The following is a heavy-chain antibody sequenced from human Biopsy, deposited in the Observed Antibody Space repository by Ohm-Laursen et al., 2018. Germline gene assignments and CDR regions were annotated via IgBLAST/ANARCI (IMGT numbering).Heavy chain of an antibody. CDR2: VHYSGAT. CDR3: ARPLRGGEYEGFDL. CDR1: DGSINSNDYY. D-gene: IGHD4-17*01. J-gene: IGHJ3*01. V-gene: IGHV4-39*01. Sequence: SQTLSLTCSVSDGSINSNDYYWGWIRQAPGKGLEWLESVHYSGATYYNPPLTSRATICVDTAKNQFFLKLRYATAADTAVYYCARPLRGGEYEGFDLWGPGTMVSVSP.